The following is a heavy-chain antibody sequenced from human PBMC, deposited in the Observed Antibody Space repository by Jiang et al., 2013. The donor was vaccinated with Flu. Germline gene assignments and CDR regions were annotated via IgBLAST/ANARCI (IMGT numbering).Heavy chain of an antibody. D-gene: IGHD2-2*01. Sequence: GIVFPGDSDTRYSPSFQGQVSISADKSISTAYLQWSSLKASDTAIYYCARLAVEVPAATRAFDIWGQGTMVTVSS. CDR3: ARLAVEVPAATRAFDI. J-gene: IGHJ3*02. V-gene: IGHV5-51*01. CDR2: VFPGDSDT.